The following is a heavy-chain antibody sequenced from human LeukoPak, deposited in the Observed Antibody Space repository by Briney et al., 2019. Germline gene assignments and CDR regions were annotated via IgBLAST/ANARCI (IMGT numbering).Heavy chain of an antibody. D-gene: IGHD3-10*01. CDR1: GFTFSSYA. CDR2: ISGSGATT. V-gene: IGHV3-23*01. Sequence: GGSLRLSCAASGFTFSSYAMNWVRQAPGKGLEWVSTISGSGATTYYADSMKGRFTISRDNSKNTLYLQMSSLRAEDTAVYYCAKDVPVTVRGVILYFDYWGQGTLVTVSS. CDR3: AKDVPVTVRGVILYFDY. J-gene: IGHJ4*02.